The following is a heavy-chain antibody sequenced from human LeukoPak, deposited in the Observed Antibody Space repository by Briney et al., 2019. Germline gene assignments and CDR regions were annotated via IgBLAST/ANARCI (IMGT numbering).Heavy chain of an antibody. J-gene: IGHJ5*02. CDR1: GFTFSSYG. CDR3: ARDSRSEEPNNWFDP. CDR2: IWYDGSNK. Sequence: GGSLRLSCAASGFTFSSYGMPWVRQAPGKGLEWVAVIWYDGSNKCYADSVKGRFTISRDNSKNTLYLQMNSLRAEDTAVYYCARDSRSEEPNNWFDPWGQGTLVTVSS. D-gene: IGHD1-14*01. V-gene: IGHV3-33*01.